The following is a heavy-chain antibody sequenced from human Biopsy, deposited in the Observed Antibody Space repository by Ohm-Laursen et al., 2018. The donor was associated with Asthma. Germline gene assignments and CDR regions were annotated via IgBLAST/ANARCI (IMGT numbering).Heavy chain of an antibody. V-gene: IGHV4-30-4*01. D-gene: IGHD3-16*01. CDR3: ARRGGVRRYFDY. J-gene: IGHJ4*02. Sequence: TLSLTCTVSGGSISSGAYYWSWVRQPPGKGPEWIGYIYYIGSTYYNPSLKSRVAISLDTSKNQFSLKLSSVTAADTAVYFCARRGGVRRYFDYWGQGTLVTVSS. CDR1: GGSISSGAYY. CDR2: IYYIGST.